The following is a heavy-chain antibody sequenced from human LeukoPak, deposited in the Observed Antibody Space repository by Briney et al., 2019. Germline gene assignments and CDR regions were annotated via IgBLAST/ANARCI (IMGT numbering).Heavy chain of an antibody. CDR2: IYPGDSYI. CDR1: GYSFTSYW. Sequence: GESLKISCKGSGYSFTSYWIGWVRQMPGKGLERMGIIYPGDSYIRFSPSLQGQVTISADKSISTAYLQWSSLKASDTAMYYCARTYYSDSSGYALDYWGQGTLVTVSS. CDR3: ARTYYSDSSGYALDY. J-gene: IGHJ4*02. D-gene: IGHD3-22*01. V-gene: IGHV5-51*01.